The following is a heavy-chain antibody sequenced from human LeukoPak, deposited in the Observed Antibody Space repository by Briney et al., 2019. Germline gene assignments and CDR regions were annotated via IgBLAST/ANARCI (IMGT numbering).Heavy chain of an antibody. J-gene: IGHJ4*02. CDR2: IYTSGST. V-gene: IGHV4-4*07. D-gene: IGHD3-10*01. CDR1: GGSISSYY. CDR3: AREGGSGSMGVFDY. Sequence: SETLSLTCTVSGGSISSYYWSWIRQPAGKGLEWIGRIYTSGSTNYNPSLKSRVTISVDTSKNQFSLKLSSVTAADTAVYYCAREGGSGSMGVFDYWGQGTLVTVSS.